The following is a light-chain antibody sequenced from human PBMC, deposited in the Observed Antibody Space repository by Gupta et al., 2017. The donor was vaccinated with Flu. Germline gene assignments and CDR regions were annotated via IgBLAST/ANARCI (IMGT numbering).Light chain of an antibody. J-gene: IGKJ2*01. Sequence: DIQMTQSPSSLSASVGDRVTITCRASQSILSYLNWYQQKPGKAPQLLIYAASSLQSGVPSRFSGSGSGTDFTLTISSLQPEDFATYYCQQSYSPRMYTFGQGTKLEIK. V-gene: IGKV1-39*01. CDR2: AAS. CDR1: QSILSY. CDR3: QQSYSPRMYT.